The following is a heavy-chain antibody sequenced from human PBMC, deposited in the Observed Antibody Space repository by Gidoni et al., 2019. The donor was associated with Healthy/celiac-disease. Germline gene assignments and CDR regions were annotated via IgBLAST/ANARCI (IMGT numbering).Heavy chain of an antibody. CDR2: IYYSGST. D-gene: IGHD1-26*01. V-gene: IGHV4-39*01. CDR1: GGSISSSSYY. Sequence: QLQLPESGPGLVRPSETLSLTCTVPGGSISSSSYYWGWLRQPPGKGLEWIGSIYYSGSTYYNPSLKSRVTISVDTSKNQLSLKLSSVTAADTAVYYCARLEEQFDYWGQGTLVSVSS. J-gene: IGHJ4*02. CDR3: ARLEEQFDY.